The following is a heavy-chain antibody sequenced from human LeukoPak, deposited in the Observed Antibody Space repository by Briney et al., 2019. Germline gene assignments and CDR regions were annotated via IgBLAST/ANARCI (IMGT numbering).Heavy chain of an antibody. CDR3: ARRVGGKVYAMAGVKDY. J-gene: IGHJ4*02. Sequence: SQTLSLTCTVSGGSISSGSYYWSWIRQPAGKGLEWIGRIYTSGSTNYNPSLKSRVTISVDTSKNQFSLRLSSVTAADTAVYYCARRVGGKVYAMAGVKDYWGQGTLVTVSS. CDR2: IYTSGST. D-gene: IGHD2-8*01. V-gene: IGHV4-61*02. CDR1: GGSISSGSYY.